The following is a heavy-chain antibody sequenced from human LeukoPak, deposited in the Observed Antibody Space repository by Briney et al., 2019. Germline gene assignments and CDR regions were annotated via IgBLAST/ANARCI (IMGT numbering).Heavy chain of an antibody. V-gene: IGHV3-72*01. Sequence: GGSLRLSCAVSGFTFSDHYMDWVRQAPGKGLEWVGRSRNRAKSYTTDYAASVKGRFTISRDDSKSTLYLQMSSLRAEDTAVYYCARGYDSSGYYAGEWFDPWGQGTLVTVSS. CDR2: SRNRAKSYTT. CDR1: GFTFSDHY. CDR3: ARGYDSSGYYAGEWFDP. D-gene: IGHD3-22*01. J-gene: IGHJ5*02.